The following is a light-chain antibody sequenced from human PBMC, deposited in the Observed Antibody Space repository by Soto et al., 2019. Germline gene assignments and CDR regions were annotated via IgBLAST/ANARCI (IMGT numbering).Light chain of an antibody. V-gene: IGKV3-15*01. CDR3: QQYNNWPYT. J-gene: IGKJ2*01. CDR2: GAS. CDR1: QSVGSN. Sequence: EIFMTQSPATLSVSPGERATLSCRASQSVGSNLAWYQQRPGQAPRPLIYGASTRAIGIPPRFSGSGSGTEFTLTISSLQSEDFAVYYCQQYNNWPYTFGRGTKVDIK.